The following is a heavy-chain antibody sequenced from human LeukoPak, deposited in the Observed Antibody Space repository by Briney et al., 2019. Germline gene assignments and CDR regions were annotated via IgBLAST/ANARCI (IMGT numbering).Heavy chain of an antibody. J-gene: IGHJ4*02. CDR3: AKDFNTVTTLDS. V-gene: IGHV3-30*18. CDR1: GFTFSSYG. Sequence: PGRSLRLSCAASGFTFSSYGMHWVRQAPGKGLEWVAVISYDGRQTYYAGSVKGRFTISRDNSKSTVYLQMNNLTTDDTAVYSCAKDFNTVTTLDSWGQGTLVTVSS. CDR2: ISYDGRQT. D-gene: IGHD4-17*01.